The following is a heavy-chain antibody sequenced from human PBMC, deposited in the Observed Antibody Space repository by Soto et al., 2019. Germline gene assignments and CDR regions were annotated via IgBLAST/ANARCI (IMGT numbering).Heavy chain of an antibody. CDR1: GFTFSSYS. Sequence: EVQLVEYGGGLVKPGRSLRLSCAASGFTFSSYSMNWVRQAPGKGLEWVSSISSSSSYIYYADSVKGRFTISRDNAKNSLYLQMNSLRAEDTAVYYCARGPHGSGWYYGYWGQGTLVTVSS. CDR2: ISSSSSYI. D-gene: IGHD6-19*01. V-gene: IGHV3-21*01. J-gene: IGHJ4*02. CDR3: ARGPHGSGWYYGY.